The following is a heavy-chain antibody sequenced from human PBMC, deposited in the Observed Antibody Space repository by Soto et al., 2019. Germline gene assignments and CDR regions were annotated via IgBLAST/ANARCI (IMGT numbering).Heavy chain of an antibody. CDR2: IFSDGST. Sequence: EVQVVESGGGWVQPGGSLRLSCAASGFTVSNNYMSWVRQAPGKGLEWISVIFSDGSTYYADSVKGRFTISRDNSENTLYLQINSLKAEDTAVYYCARDPFQVFGYWGQGTLVTVSS. V-gene: IGHV3-66*01. J-gene: IGHJ4*02. CDR1: GFTVSNNY. CDR3: ARDPFQVFGY.